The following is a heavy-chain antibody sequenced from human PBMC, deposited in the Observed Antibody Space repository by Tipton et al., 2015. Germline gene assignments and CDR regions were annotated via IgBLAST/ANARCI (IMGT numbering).Heavy chain of an antibody. D-gene: IGHD1-20*01. Sequence: QLVQSGAEVKKPGTSVTVSCKASGYTFTNSYTHWVRQAPGQGLEWMGIIDLGRGTTKYAQEFQGRVTMTRDTSTTTVYMELSSLRSEDTAVYYCARGEYDWSDPSTDFWGQGTLVTVS. CDR3: ARGEYDWSDPSTDF. J-gene: IGHJ4*02. CDR1: GYTFTNSY. V-gene: IGHV1-46*01. CDR2: IDLGRGTT.